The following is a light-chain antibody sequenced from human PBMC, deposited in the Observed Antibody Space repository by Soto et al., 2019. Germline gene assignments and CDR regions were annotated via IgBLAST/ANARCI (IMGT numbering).Light chain of an antibody. CDR2: ANA. V-gene: IGLV1-40*01. CDR1: KSNIGANFD. CDR3: QSYDTSLPGLL. J-gene: IGLJ2*01. Sequence: QSVLTQPPSVSGAPGQRVTISCNGSKSNIGANFDVNWYQQSPGTAPKLLIYANANRPSGVPQRFSGSKSGTSASLAITGLQTEDEANYYCQSYDTSLPGLLFGVGTKLTVL.